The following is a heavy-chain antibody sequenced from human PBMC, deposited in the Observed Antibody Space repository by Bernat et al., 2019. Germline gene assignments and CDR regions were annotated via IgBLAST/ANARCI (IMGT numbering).Heavy chain of an antibody. Sequence: QLQLQESGPGLVKPSQTLSLTCTVSGGSISSGSYYWGWIRQPPGKGLEWIGCIYYSGSTYYNPSLKSRVTISVDTSKNQFSLKLSSVTAADTAVYYCARYAYSRGYYSSTSCYDAFDIWGQGTMVTVSS. J-gene: IGHJ3*02. CDR1: GGSISSGSYY. D-gene: IGHD2-2*01. CDR2: IYYSGST. V-gene: IGHV4-39*01. CDR3: ARYAYSRGYYSSTSCYDAFDI.